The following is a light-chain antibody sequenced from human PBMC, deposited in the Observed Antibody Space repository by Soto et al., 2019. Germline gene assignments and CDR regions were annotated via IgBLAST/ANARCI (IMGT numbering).Light chain of an antibody. CDR3: QQRSIWPQT. CDR1: QSVSSY. Sequence: EIVLTQSPATLSLSPGERATLSCRASQSVSSYLAWYQQKPGQAPRLLIYDASNRATGIPARFSGSGSGTDFTLTISSLEPEDFAVYYGQQRSIWPQTSGQGTKLEIK. V-gene: IGKV3-11*01. CDR2: DAS. J-gene: IGKJ2*01.